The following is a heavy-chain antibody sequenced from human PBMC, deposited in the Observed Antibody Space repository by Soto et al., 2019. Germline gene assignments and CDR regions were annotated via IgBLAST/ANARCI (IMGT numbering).Heavy chain of an antibody. Sequence: SETMYLTCTVSGGCIYSAGYSWTWIRQHPGKGLEWIGYIYYSGSTYYNPSLKSRVTISVDTSKNQFSLKLSSVTAADTAVYYCARDYYYGSGSYSVSYMDVWGKGTTVTVSS. CDR1: GGCIYSAGYS. J-gene: IGHJ6*03. D-gene: IGHD3-10*01. CDR2: IYYSGST. CDR3: ARDYYYGSGSYSVSYMDV. V-gene: IGHV4-31*03.